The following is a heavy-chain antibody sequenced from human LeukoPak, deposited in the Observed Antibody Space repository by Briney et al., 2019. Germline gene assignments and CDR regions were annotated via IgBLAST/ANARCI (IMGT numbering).Heavy chain of an antibody. J-gene: IGHJ5*02. Sequence: GGSLRLSCAASGFTFDDYAMHWVRQAPGKGLEWVSGISWNSGSIGYADSVKGRFTIPRDNAKNSLYLQMNSLRAEDTAFYYCAKGRPSIAAALDWFDPWGQGTLVTVSS. CDR2: ISWNSGSI. CDR1: GFTFDDYA. V-gene: IGHV3-9*01. CDR3: AKGRPSIAAALDWFDP. D-gene: IGHD6-13*01.